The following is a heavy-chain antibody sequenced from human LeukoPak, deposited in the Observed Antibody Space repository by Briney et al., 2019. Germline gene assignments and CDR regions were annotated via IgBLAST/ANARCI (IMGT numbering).Heavy chain of an antibody. J-gene: IGHJ4*02. V-gene: IGHV1-8*01. CDR3: ARGGGATSKNFDY. Sequence: ASVKVSCKTSGYTFTSYDINWVRQATGQGLEWMGWMNPNSGNTGYAQQFQGRFTMTTSTSISTAYMELRSLRSEDTAVYYCARGGGATSKNFDYWGQGSLVTVSS. D-gene: IGHD1-26*01. CDR2: MNPNSGNT. CDR1: GYTFTSYD.